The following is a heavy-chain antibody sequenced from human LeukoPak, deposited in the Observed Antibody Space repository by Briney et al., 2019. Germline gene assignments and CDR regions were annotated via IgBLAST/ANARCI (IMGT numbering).Heavy chain of an antibody. CDR1: GGTFSSYA. J-gene: IGHJ4*02. V-gene: IGHV1-69*05. Sequence: SVKVSCKASGGTFSSYAISWVRQAPGQGLEWMGGIIPIFGTANYAQKFQGRVTMTRNTSISTAYMELSSLRSEDTAVYYCARGPTLYSSSWYDSYYFDYWGQGTLVTVSS. CDR3: ARGPTLYSSSWYDSYYFDY. D-gene: IGHD6-13*01. CDR2: IIPIFGTA.